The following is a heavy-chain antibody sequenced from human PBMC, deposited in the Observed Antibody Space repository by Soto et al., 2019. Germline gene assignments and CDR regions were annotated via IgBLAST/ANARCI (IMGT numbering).Heavy chain of an antibody. V-gene: IGHV4-39*01. CDR3: ARRVTGGGERFDP. CDR2: IYYSGST. CDR1: GGSISSSSYY. D-gene: IGHD7-27*01. J-gene: IGHJ5*02. Sequence: SETLSLTCTVSGGSISSSSYYWGWIRQPPGKGLEWIGSIYYSGSTYYNPSLKSRVTISVDTSKNQFSLKLSSVAAADTAVYYCARRVTGGGERFDPWGLGTLVTVSS.